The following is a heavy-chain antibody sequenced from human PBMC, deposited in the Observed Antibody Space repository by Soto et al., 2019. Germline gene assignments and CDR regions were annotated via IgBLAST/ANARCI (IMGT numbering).Heavy chain of an antibody. CDR1: GGSFSGYY. V-gene: IGHV4-34*01. D-gene: IGHD2-8*01. J-gene: IGHJ4*02. CDR2: INHSGST. Sequence: SETLSLTCAVYGGSFSGYYWSWIRQPPGKGLEWIGEINHSGSTNYNPSLKSRVTISVDTSKNQFSLKLSSVTAADTAVYYCARGIGDIVLMVYAGFDYWGQGTLVTVSS. CDR3: ARGIGDIVLMVYAGFDY.